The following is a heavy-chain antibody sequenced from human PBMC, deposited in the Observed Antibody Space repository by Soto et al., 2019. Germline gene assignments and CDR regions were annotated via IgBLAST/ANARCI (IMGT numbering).Heavy chain of an antibody. D-gene: IGHD3-10*01. Sequence: ASVKVSCKASGYTFTSYGISWVRQAPGQGLEWMGWISAYNGNTNYAQKLQGRVTMTTDTSTSTAYMELRSLRSDDTAVYYCASWSFYGSGNHYYGMDVWGQGATVTVSS. J-gene: IGHJ6*02. CDR2: ISAYNGNT. CDR1: GYTFTSYG. V-gene: IGHV1-18*01. CDR3: ASWSFYGSGNHYYGMDV.